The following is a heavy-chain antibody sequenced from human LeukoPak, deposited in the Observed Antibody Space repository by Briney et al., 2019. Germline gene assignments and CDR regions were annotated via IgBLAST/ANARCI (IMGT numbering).Heavy chain of an antibody. J-gene: IGHJ4*02. D-gene: IGHD3-10*01. V-gene: IGHV4-34*01. CDR3: ARGGVGGFMVRGVTYFDY. CDR1: GGSISSYY. Sequence: KPSETLSLTCTVSGGSISSYYWSWIRQPPGKGLEWIGEINHSGSTNYNPSLKSRVTISVDTSKNQFSLKLSSVTAADTAVYYCARGGVGGFMVRGVTYFDYWGQGTLVTVSS. CDR2: INHSGST.